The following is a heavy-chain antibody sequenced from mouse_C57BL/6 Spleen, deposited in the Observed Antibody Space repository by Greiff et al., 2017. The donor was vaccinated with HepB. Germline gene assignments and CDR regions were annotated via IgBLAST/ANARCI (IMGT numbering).Heavy chain of an antibody. J-gene: IGHJ4*01. CDR1: GFTFSDYG. D-gene: IGHD4-1*01. Sequence: EVMLVESGGGLVKPGGSLKLSCAASGFTFSDYGMHWVRQAPEKGLEWVAYISSGSSTIYYEDTVKGRCTISRDNAKTTLFLQMTSLRSEDTAMYYCARESGTGAMDYWGQGTSVTVSS. CDR2: ISSGSSTI. CDR3: ARESGTGAMDY. V-gene: IGHV5-17*01.